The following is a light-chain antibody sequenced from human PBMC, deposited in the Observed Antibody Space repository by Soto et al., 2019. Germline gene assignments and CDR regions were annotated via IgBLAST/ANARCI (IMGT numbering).Light chain of an antibody. V-gene: IGKV1-8*01. J-gene: IGKJ2*01. CDR2: AAS. CDR3: QQYYSYPRT. CDR1: QGISSY. Sequence: AIRMTQSPSSFSASTGARVTITCRASQGISSYLAWYQQKPGKAPKLLIYAASTLQSGVPSRFSGSGSGTDFTLTISCLQSEDFVTYYCQQYYSYPRTFGQGTKLEIK.